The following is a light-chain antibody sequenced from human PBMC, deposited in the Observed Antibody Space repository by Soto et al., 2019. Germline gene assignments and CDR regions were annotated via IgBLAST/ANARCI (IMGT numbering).Light chain of an antibody. CDR2: EVT. Sequence: QSALTQPASVSGSPGQSITCSCTGTSSDVGGYHYVSWYQQHPGKAPKLMIYEVTNRPTGVSNRFSASKSGNTASLTISGLQAEDEAHYYCSSYTTTYTVVFGGATKLTVL. CDR1: SSDVGGYHY. CDR3: SSYTTTYTVV. V-gene: IGLV2-14*01. J-gene: IGLJ2*01.